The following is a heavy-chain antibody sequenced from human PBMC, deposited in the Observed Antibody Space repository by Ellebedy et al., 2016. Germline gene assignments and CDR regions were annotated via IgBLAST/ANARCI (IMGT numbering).Heavy chain of an antibody. CDR1: GFAFRNFF. Sequence: GGSLRLXXVASGFAFRNFFMTWVRQAPGGGLEWLSTISGDGETTFSADSVKGRFAISRDNSRNTVFLLMNRLRAEDTAVYYCRQGHYANYWGQGTLVTVSS. CDR3: RQGHYANY. V-gene: IGHV3-23*01. CDR2: ISGDGETT. D-gene: IGHD4-17*01. J-gene: IGHJ4*02.